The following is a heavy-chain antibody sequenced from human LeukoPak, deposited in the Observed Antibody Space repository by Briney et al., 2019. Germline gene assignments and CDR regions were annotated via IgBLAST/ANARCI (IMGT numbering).Heavy chain of an antibody. J-gene: IGHJ4*02. CDR2: INPRGGTT. CDR3: ARSISIAGNDY. CDR1: GYTFTTYY. Sequence: ASVKVSCKASGYTFTTYYLHWVRQAPGQGLEWMGMINPRGGTTIYAQKFQGRVTMTRATPTSTVYMELSSLRSEDTAVYYCARSISIAGNDYWGQETLVTVSS. V-gene: IGHV1-46*01. D-gene: IGHD6-13*01.